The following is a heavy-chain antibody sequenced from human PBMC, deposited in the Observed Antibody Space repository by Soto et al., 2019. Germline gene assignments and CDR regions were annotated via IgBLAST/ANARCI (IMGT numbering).Heavy chain of an antibody. D-gene: IGHD6-6*01. J-gene: IGHJ5*02. CDR1: GGSFSCYY. CDR2: INHSGST. CDR3: ARARRGAARPGSWFDP. V-gene: IGHV4-34*01. Sequence: PSETLSLTCAVYGGSFSCYYWGWIRQPPGKGLEWIGEINHSGSTNYNPSLKSRVTISVDTSKNQFSLKLSSVTAADTAVYYCARARRGAARPGSWFDPWGQGTRVTVSS.